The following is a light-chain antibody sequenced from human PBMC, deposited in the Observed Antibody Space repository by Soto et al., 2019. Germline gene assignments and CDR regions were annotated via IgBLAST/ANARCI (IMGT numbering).Light chain of an antibody. CDR3: HQRQSWPRT. CDR1: QSVGSN. Sequence: EIVMTQSPGTLSVSPGERATLSCRVSQSVGSNLAWYQQKPGQAPRLLIYDASSRATGIPDRFSGGGSGTDFTLTISRLEPEDFAVYYCHQRQSWPRTFGQGTKVDIK. J-gene: IGKJ1*01. V-gene: IGKV3D-20*02. CDR2: DAS.